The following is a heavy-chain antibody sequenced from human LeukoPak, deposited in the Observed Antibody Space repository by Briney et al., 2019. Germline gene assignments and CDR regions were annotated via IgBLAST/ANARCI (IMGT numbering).Heavy chain of an antibody. Sequence: SETLSLTCAVYGGSFSGYYWSWIRQPPGKGLEWIGEINHSGSTNYNPSLKSRVTISVDTSKNQFSLKLSSVTAADTAVYYCARATYYYDSSGYYYRPGWFDPWGQGTLVTVSS. CDR3: ARATYYYDSSGYYYRPGWFDP. CDR1: GGSFSGYY. J-gene: IGHJ5*02. D-gene: IGHD3-22*01. CDR2: INHSGST. V-gene: IGHV4-34*01.